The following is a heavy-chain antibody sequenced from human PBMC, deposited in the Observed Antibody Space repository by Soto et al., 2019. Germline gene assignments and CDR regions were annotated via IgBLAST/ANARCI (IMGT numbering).Heavy chain of an antibody. CDR2: IYYSGST. Sequence: SETLSLTCTVSGGSISSYYWSWIRQPPGKGLEWIGYIYYSGSTNYNPSLKSRVTISVGTSKNQFSLKLSSVTAADTAVYYCAREGPEDDYSNPNWFDPWGQGTLVTVSS. CDR3: AREGPEDDYSNPNWFDP. D-gene: IGHD4-4*01. V-gene: IGHV4-59*01. CDR1: GGSISSYY. J-gene: IGHJ5*02.